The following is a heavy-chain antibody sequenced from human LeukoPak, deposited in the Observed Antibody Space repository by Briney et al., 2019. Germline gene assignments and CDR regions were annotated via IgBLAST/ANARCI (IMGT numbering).Heavy chain of an antibody. CDR2: IIPIFGTA. Sequence: GASVKVSCKASGGTSSSYAISWVRQAPRQGLEWMGGIIPIFGTANYAQKFQGRVTITADESTSTAYMELSSLRSEDTAVYYCARGLERYYYGSGKSHYMDVWGKGTTVTISS. D-gene: IGHD3-10*01. CDR3: ARGLERYYYGSGKSHYMDV. CDR1: GGTSSSYA. J-gene: IGHJ6*03. V-gene: IGHV1-69*13.